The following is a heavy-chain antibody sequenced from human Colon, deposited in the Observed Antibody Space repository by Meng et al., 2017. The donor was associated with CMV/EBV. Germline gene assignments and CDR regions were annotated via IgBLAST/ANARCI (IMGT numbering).Heavy chain of an antibody. CDR1: GGSFSGYY. Sequence: HVQLQQWGAGLLKPSETLSLPCAVYGGSFSGYYWSWIRQPPGKGLEWIGEINHSGSTNYNPSLKSRVTISVDTSKNQFSLKLSSVTAADTAVYYCASILFAAAAGGWGGYWGQGTLVTVSS. CDR2: INHSGST. V-gene: IGHV4-34*01. CDR3: ASILFAAAAGGWGGY. D-gene: IGHD6-13*01. J-gene: IGHJ4*02.